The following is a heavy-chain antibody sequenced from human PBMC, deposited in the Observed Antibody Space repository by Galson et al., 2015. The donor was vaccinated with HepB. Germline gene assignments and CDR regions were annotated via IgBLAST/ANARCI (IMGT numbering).Heavy chain of an antibody. J-gene: IGHJ2*01. CDR1: GDSVSSNSAS. CDR2: TYYRSKWYN. CDR3: ARVPGGDLFREDWHFDL. D-gene: IGHD2-21*02. V-gene: IGHV6-1*01. Sequence: CAISGDSVSSNSASWNWIRQSPSRGLEWLGRTYYRSKWYNDYAVSVKSRITINPDTSKNQFSLQLNSVSPEDTAVYYCARVPGGDLFREDWHFDLWGRGTLVTVSS.